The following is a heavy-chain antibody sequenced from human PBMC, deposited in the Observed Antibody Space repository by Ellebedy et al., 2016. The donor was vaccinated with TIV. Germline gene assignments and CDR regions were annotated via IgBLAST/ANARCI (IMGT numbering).Heavy chain of an antibody. V-gene: IGHV4-34*01. CDR2: INHSGST. CDR1: GGSFNDYF. J-gene: IGHJ4*02. D-gene: IGHD3-9*01. CDR3: ARLDILTGPDY. Sequence: SETLSLXCVVYGGSFNDYFWSWIRQPPGKGLEWIGEINHSGSTNYNPSLKSRVTISVDTSKNQFSLKLRSVTAADTAVYYCARLDILTGPDYWGQGTLVTVSS.